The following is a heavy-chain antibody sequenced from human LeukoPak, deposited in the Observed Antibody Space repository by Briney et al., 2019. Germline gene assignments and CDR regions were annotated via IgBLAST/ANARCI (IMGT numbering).Heavy chain of an antibody. Sequence: GGSLRLSCAASGFTFSSYGMHWVRQAPGKGLEWVAFIRYDGSNKYYADSVKGRFTISRDNSKNTLYLQMNSLRAEDTAVYYCAKVEEIDYYMDVWGKRTTVTVSS. V-gene: IGHV3-30*02. J-gene: IGHJ6*03. CDR3: AKVEEIDYYMDV. CDR1: GFTFSSYG. D-gene: IGHD2/OR15-2a*01. CDR2: IRYDGSNK.